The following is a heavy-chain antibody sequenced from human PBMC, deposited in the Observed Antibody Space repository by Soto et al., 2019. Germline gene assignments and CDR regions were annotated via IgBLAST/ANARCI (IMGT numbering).Heavy chain of an antibody. CDR2: IYAGSIT. Sequence: EVQLVESGGGLIQPGGSLRLSCAVSGITVSSYYMSWVRQAAGKGLEWVSVIYAGSITYYADSVKGRFTIYRDNYNNTMNLELNSLRVEDTAVYFCARIPYDNSWTIFDYWGQSTLVTVSS. J-gene: IGHJ4*02. V-gene: IGHV3-53*01. CDR1: GITVSSYY. CDR3: ARIPYDNSWTIFDY. D-gene: IGHD3-22*01.